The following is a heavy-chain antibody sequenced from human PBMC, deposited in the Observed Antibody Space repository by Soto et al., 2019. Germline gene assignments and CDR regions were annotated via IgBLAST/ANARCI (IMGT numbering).Heavy chain of an antibody. V-gene: IGHV3-23*01. D-gene: IGHD3-10*01. CDR2: ISGSGGST. Sequence: PGGSLRLSCAASGFTFSSHAMSWVRQALGKGLEWVSAISGSGGSTYYADSVKGRFTISRDNSKNTLYLQINSLRAEDTAVYYCAKDRSTYYLVPPFDPWGQGTLVTVSS. J-gene: IGHJ5*02. CDR1: GFTFSSHA. CDR3: AKDRSTYYLVPPFDP.